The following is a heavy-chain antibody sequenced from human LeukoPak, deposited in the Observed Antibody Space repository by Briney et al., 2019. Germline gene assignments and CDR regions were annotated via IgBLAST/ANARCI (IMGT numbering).Heavy chain of an antibody. CDR1: GFTFSSYA. CDR2: ISGSGGST. J-gene: IGHJ4*02. V-gene: IGHV3-23*01. CDR3: ASHSTRGTFDY. D-gene: IGHD2-2*01. Sequence: GGSLRLSCAASGFTFSSYAMSWVRQAPGKGLEWVSAISGSGGSTYYAHSVKGRFTISRDNSKNTLYLQMNSLRAEDTAVYYCASHSTRGTFDYWGQGTLVTVSS.